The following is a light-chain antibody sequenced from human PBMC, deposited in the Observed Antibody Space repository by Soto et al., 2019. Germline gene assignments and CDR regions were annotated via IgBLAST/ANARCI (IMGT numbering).Light chain of an antibody. CDR2: RVS. J-gene: IGKJ1*01. CDR1: QSVSSN. V-gene: IGKV3-15*01. CDR3: QQYNDWPRT. Sequence: EIVMTQSPATLSVSPGERATLSCRASQSVSSNLAWYQQKPGQAPRLLIYRVSTRATGIPARFSGSGSETEFTLTISSLLSEDFAVYFCQQYNDWPRTFGQGTKVDIK.